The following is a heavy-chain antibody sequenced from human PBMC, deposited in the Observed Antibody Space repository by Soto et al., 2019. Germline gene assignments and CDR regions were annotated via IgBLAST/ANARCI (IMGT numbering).Heavy chain of an antibody. V-gene: IGHV4-59*01. CDR3: ARGNYDFWSGYSYGMDV. CDR2: IYYSGST. D-gene: IGHD3-3*01. Sequence: SETLSLTCTVAGGSISSYYWSWIRQPPGKGLEWIGYIYYSGSTNYNPSLKSRVTISVDTSKNQFSLKLSSVTAADTAVYYCARGNYDFWSGYSYGMDVWGQGTTVTVSS. CDR1: GGSISSYY. J-gene: IGHJ6*02.